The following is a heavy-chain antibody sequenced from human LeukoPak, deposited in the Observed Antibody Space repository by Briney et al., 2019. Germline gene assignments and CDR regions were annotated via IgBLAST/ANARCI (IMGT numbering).Heavy chain of an antibody. CDR2: IYYSGST. CDR3: ARVPPRSSGWYFFDY. CDR1: GGSISSYY. V-gene: IGHV4-59*01. J-gene: IGHJ4*02. D-gene: IGHD6-19*01. Sequence: SETLSLTCTVSGGSISSYYWSWIRQPPGKGLEWIGHIYYSGSTNYNPSLKGRVTISVDTSKNQFSLKLNSVTAADTAVYYCARVPPRSSGWYFFDYWGQGTLVTVSS.